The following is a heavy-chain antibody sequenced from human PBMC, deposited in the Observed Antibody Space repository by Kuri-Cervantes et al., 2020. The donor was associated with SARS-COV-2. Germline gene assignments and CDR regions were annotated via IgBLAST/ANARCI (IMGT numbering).Heavy chain of an antibody. Sequence: LSLTCAASGFTFSSYAMHWVRQAPGKGLEWVAVISYDGSNKYYADSVKGRFTISRDNSKNTLYLQMNSLRAEDTAVYYCARSAARAFDYWGQGTLVTVSS. CDR3: ARSAARAFDY. D-gene: IGHD6-6*01. V-gene: IGHV3-30-3*01. J-gene: IGHJ4*02. CDR2: ISYDGSNK. CDR1: GFTFSSYA.